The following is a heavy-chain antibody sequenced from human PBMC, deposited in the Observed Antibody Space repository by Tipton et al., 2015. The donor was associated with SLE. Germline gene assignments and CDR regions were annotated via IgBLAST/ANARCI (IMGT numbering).Heavy chain of an antibody. V-gene: IGHV4-34*01. CDR1: GDSISRYY. CDR3: ARGLVYSSSSYYYYYYYMDV. CDR2: INHSGST. J-gene: IGHJ6*03. Sequence: TLSLTCTVSGDSISRYYWSWIRQPPGKGLEWIGEINHSGSTNYNPSLKSRVTISVDTSKNQFSLKLSSVTAADTAVYYCARGLVYSSSSYYYYYYYMDVWGKGTTVTVSS. D-gene: IGHD6-6*01.